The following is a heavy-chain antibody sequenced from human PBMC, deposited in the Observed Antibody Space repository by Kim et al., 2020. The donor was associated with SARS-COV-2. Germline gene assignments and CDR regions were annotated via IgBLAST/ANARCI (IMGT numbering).Heavy chain of an antibody. CDR3: ARREGAVAGTVSDY. Sequence: SETLSLTCTVSGGSISSSSYYWGWIRQPPGKGLEWIGSIYYSGSTYYNPSLKSRVTISVDTSKNQFSLKLSSVTAADTAVYYCARREGAVAGTVSDYWGQGTLVTVSS. V-gene: IGHV4-39*01. CDR1: GGSISSSSYY. CDR2: IYYSGST. J-gene: IGHJ4*02. D-gene: IGHD6-19*01.